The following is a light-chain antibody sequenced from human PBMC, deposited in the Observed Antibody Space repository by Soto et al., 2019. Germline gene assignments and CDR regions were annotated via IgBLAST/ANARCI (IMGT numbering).Light chain of an antibody. V-gene: IGKV3-20*01. CDR3: QQYASSPYT. CDR1: QSISSSY. Sequence: EIVLTQSPGTLSLSPGERATLSCRASQSISSSYLAWYQQKPGQAPRLLIYGASRRATGIPDRFSGRESGTDFTLTITTLEPXXSAVYVCQQYASSPYTFGQGTKVEIK. CDR2: GAS. J-gene: IGKJ2*01.